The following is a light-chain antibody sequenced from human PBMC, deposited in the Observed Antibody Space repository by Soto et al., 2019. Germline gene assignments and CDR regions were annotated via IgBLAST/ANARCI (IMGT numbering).Light chain of an antibody. V-gene: IGLV2-14*01. J-gene: IGLJ1*01. CDR1: SSDVGGYNS. CDR3: SSSTTTRHV. CDR2: DVS. Sequence: QSVLTQPASVSGSPGQSITISCTGASSDVGGYNSVSWYQQHPGKAPKLLIYDVSNRPSGVSDRFSGSKSGNTASLTISGLQPEDEADYYCSSSTTTRHVFGTGTKLTVL.